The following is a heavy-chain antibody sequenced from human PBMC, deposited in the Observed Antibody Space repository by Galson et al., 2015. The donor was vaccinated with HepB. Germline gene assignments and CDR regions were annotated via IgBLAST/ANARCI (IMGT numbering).Heavy chain of an antibody. CDR2: ITNSGGRR. CDR1: GFRFNIYD. CDR3: AKGDVWGSAALNYGMDV. V-gene: IGHV3-23*01. Sequence: SLRLSCAASGFRFNIYDMSWVRQAPGKGLEWVSGITNSGGRRYYAEPGKGRFTISRDNSKNTVFLQMYSLRAEDTAVYYCAKGDVWGSAALNYGMDVWGQGTTVTVSS. D-gene: IGHD3-16*01. J-gene: IGHJ6*02.